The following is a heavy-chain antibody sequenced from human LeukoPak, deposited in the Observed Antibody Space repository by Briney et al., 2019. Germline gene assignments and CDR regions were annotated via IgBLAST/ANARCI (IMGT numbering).Heavy chain of an antibody. J-gene: IGHJ3*01. D-gene: IGHD3-10*01. CDR1: GFTFSSFG. CDR2: ISSVGHTN. V-gene: IGHV3-30*18. Sequence: GRSVRLSCTASGFTFSSFGMHWVRQAPGKGLEWVTAISSVGHTNKSADSVKGRFTISRDNSKNRLYLQMHSLREDDTAVYYCAKEVGWFNAFDVWGQGTMVTVSS. CDR3: AKEVGWFNAFDV.